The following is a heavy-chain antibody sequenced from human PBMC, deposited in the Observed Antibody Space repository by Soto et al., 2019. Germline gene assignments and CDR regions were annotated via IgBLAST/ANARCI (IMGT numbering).Heavy chain of an antibody. V-gene: IGHV4-39*01. CDR3: ARHLTYCSAGSCYSDFPYYGMDV. D-gene: IGHD2-15*01. Sequence: SETLSLTCTVSGGSISSSSYYWGWIRQPPGKGLEWIGSIFYSGSTYYNPSLRSRVTISVDTSKNQFSLKLSSVTAADTAVYYCARHLTYCSAGSCYSDFPYYGMDVWGQGTTVTVSS. J-gene: IGHJ6*02. CDR1: GGSISSSSYY. CDR2: IFYSGST.